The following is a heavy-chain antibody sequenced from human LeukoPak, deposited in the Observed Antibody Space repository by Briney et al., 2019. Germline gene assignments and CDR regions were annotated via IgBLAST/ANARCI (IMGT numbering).Heavy chain of an antibody. D-gene: IGHD2-21*02. CDR2: INHSGST. CDR1: GGSFSGYY. J-gene: IGHJ5*02. CDR3: ARRRLRNWFDP. Sequence: SETLSLTCAVYGGSFSGYYWSWIRQLPGKGLEWIGEINHSGSTNYNPSLKSRVTISVDTSKNQFSLKLSSVTAADTAVYYCARRRLRNWFDPWGQGTLVTVSS. V-gene: IGHV4-34*01.